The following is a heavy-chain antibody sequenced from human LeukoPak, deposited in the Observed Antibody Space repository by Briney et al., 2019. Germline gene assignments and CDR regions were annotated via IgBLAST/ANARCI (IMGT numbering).Heavy chain of an antibody. CDR2: ISGSGGST. J-gene: IGHJ4*02. Sequence: GGSLRLSCAASGFTFSSYAMSWVRQAPGKGLEWVSAISGSGGSTYYADSVKGRFTISRDNSKYTLYLQMNSLRAEDTAVYYCAKDPGYYDSSGSFDYWGQGTLVTVSS. CDR1: GFTFSSYA. V-gene: IGHV3-23*01. CDR3: AKDPGYYDSSGSFDY. D-gene: IGHD3-22*01.